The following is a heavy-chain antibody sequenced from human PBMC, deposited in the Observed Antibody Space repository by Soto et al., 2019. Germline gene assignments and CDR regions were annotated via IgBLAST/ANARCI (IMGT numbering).Heavy chain of an antibody. CDR3: AKDTTLYYDSSTPDY. V-gene: IGHV3-30*18. J-gene: IGHJ4*02. CDR2: ISYDGSNK. Sequence: PGGSLRLSCAASGFTFSSYGMHWVRQAPGKGLEWVAVISYDGSNKYYADSVKGRFTISRDNSKNTLYLQMNSLRAEDTAVYYCAKDTTLYYDSSTPDYWGQGTLVTVSS. CDR1: GFTFSSYG. D-gene: IGHD3-22*01.